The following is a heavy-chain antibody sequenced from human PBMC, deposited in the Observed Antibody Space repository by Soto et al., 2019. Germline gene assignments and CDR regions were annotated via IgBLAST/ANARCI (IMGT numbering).Heavy chain of an antibody. V-gene: IGHV4-30-4*01. CDR3: ARGEGLHPAHYYYGMDV. CDR2: IYYSGST. J-gene: IGHJ6*02. D-gene: IGHD1-26*01. Sequence: SETLSLTCSVSGGSISSGDYYWSWIRQPPGKGLEWIGYIYYSGSTYYNPSLKSRVTISVDTSKNQFSLKLSSVTAADTAVYYCARGEGLHPAHYYYGMDVWGQGTTVTVSS. CDR1: GGSISSGDYY.